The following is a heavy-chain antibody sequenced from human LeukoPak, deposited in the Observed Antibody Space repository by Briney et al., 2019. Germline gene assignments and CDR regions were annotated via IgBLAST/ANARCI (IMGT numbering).Heavy chain of an antibody. CDR3: ARGQSAGVVTYYYYGMDV. D-gene: IGHD3-3*01. J-gene: IGHJ6*02. CDR2: INPNSGGT. V-gene: IGHV1-2*02. CDR1: GYTFTGYY. Sequence: ASVKVSCKASGYTFTGYYMHWVRQAPGQGLEWMGWINPNSGGTNYAQKFQGRVTMTRDTSISTAYMELSRLRSDDTAVYYCARGQSAGVVTYYYYGMDVWGQGTTVTVSS.